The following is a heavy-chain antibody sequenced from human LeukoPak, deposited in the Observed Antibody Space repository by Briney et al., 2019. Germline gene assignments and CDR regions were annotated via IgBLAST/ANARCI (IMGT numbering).Heavy chain of an antibody. Sequence: SQTLSLTCTVSGGSISSGGYYWSWIRQHPGKGLEWIGYIYYSGSTYYNPSLKSRVTISVDTSKNQFSLKLSSVTAADTAVYYCATEQSSIAAAGTTNWFDPWGQGTLVTASS. CDR1: GGSISSGGYY. J-gene: IGHJ5*02. D-gene: IGHD6-13*01. V-gene: IGHV4-31*03. CDR3: ATEQSSIAAAGTTNWFDP. CDR2: IYYSGST.